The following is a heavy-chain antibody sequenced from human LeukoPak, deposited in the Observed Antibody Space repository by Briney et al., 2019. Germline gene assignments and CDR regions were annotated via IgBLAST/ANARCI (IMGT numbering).Heavy chain of an antibody. J-gene: IGHJ4*02. V-gene: IGHV4-59*01. D-gene: IGHD4-17*01. CDR2: IYYSGST. Sequence: SETLSLTCTVSGGSISSYYWSWIRQPPGKGLEWIGYIYYSGSTNYNPSLKTRVTISVDTSKNQFSLKLSSVTAAATAFYYCAGRGLLRDYWGQGTLVTVSS. CDR1: GGSISSYY. CDR3: AGRGLLRDY.